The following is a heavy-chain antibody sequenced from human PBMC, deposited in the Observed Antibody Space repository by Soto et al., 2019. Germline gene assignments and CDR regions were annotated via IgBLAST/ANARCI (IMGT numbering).Heavy chain of an antibody. CDR2: IDPSDSYT. V-gene: IGHV5-10-1*01. J-gene: IGHJ6*02. Sequence: GESLKISCKGSGYSFTSYWISWVRQMPGKGLEWMGRIDPSDSYTNYSPSFQGHVTISADKSISTAYLQWSSLKASDTAMYYCARPDYYGSGSYYDRIYYYGMDVWGQGTTVT. CDR3: ARPDYYGSGSYYDRIYYYGMDV. CDR1: GYSFTSYW. D-gene: IGHD3-10*01.